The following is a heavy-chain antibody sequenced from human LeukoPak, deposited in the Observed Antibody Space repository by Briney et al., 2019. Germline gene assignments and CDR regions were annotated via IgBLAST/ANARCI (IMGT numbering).Heavy chain of an antibody. J-gene: IGHJ6*02. V-gene: IGHV4-34*01. CDR2: INHSGST. CDR1: GGSFSGYY. D-gene: IGHD3-10*01. Sequence: SETLSLTCAVYGGSFSGYYWSWIRQPPGKGLEWIGEINHSGSTNYNPSLKSRVTISVDTSKNQFSLKLSSVTAADTAVYYCARGPWSDVLLWFGELSAHYYYGMDVWGQGTTVTVSS. CDR3: ARGPWSDVLLWFGELSAHYYYGMDV.